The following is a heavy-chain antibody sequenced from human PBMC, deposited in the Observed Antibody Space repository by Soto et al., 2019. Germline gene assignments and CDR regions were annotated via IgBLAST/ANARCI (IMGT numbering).Heavy chain of an antibody. J-gene: IGHJ6*02. V-gene: IGHV3-30*18. CDR2: ISYDGSNK. D-gene: IGHD5-12*01. CDR1: GFTFSSYG. CDR3: AKDTSGYFYYYGMDV. Sequence: PGGSLRLSCAASGFTFSSYGMHWVRQAPGKGLEWVAVISYDGSNKYYADSVKGRFTISRDNSKNTLYLQMNSLRAEDTAVYYCAKDTSGYFYYYGMDVWGQGATDTVSS.